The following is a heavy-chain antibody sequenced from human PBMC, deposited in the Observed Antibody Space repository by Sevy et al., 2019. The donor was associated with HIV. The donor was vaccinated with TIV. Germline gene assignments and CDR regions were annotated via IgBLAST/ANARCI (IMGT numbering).Heavy chain of an antibody. Sequence: SLTCTVSGGSISSYYWSWIRQPPGKGLEWIGYIYYSGSTNYNPSLKSRVTISVDTSKNQFSLKLSSVTAADTAVYYCARVRRDIVVVPAAMAYYYYMDVWGKGTTVTVSS. CDR2: IYYSGST. CDR1: GGSISSYY. J-gene: IGHJ6*03. D-gene: IGHD2-2*01. V-gene: IGHV4-59*01. CDR3: ARVRRDIVVVPAAMAYYYYMDV.